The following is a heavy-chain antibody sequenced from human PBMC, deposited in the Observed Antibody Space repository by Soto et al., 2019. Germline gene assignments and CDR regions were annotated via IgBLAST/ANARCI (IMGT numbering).Heavy chain of an antibody. CDR2: IYYSGST. D-gene: IGHD3-10*01. Sequence: SETLSLTCTVSGGSISSSSYYWGWIRQPPGKGLEWIGSIYYSGSTYYNPSLKSRVTISVDTSKNQFSLKLSSVTAADTAVYYCARRGQILWFGELLYGHNWFDPWGQGTLVTVSS. CDR3: ARRGQILWFGELLYGHNWFDP. CDR1: GGSISSSSYY. J-gene: IGHJ5*02. V-gene: IGHV4-39*01.